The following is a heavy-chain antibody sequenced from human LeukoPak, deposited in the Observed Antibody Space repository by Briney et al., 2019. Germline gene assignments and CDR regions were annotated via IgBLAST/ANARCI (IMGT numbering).Heavy chain of an antibody. D-gene: IGHD3-22*01. CDR1: GYTFPAYY. CDR2: VNPNNGGT. Sequence: ASVKVSCKASGYTFPAYYIHWLRQAPGQGLEWMGWVNPNNGGTDYAQKFQGRVTMTSDTSITTAYMELSSLRSEDTAVYYCATVDYSSGPLDIWGQGTMVTVSS. J-gene: IGHJ3*02. V-gene: IGHV1-2*02. CDR3: ATVDYSSGPLDI.